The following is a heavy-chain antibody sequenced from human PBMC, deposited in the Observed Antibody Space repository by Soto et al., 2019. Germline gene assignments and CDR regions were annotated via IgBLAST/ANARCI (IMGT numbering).Heavy chain of an antibody. CDR3: ARGVGSGSYYNQYNWFDP. J-gene: IGHJ5*02. CDR1: GYTFTNYG. CDR2: INVYNGNT. D-gene: IGHD3-10*01. V-gene: IGHV1-18*01. Sequence: QVQLVQSGGEVKKPGASVKVSCKASGYTFTNYGISWVRQAPGQGLEWMGWINVYNGNTKYAQKVQGRVTMTTDTSTSTVYRELRRLRSDDTAVYYCARGVGSGSYYNQYNWFDPWGQGTLVTVSS.